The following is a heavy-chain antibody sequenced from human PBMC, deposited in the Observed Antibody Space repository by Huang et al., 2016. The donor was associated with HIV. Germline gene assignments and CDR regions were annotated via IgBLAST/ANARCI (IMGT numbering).Heavy chain of an antibody. CDR2: MSGSSSST. CDR3: AKGSERSLTGPKYQYYFDY. Sequence: EVQLLESGGGLVQPGGSLRLSCAASIFTFSTSAMSWVRQAPGKGLEVVSCMSGSSSSTYYADSVKGLFTITRDNSRNTLYLQMKSLGVEDTAIYYCAKGSERSLTGPKYQYYFDYWGQGTLVTVSS. CDR1: IFTFSTSA. V-gene: IGHV3-23*01. J-gene: IGHJ4*02. D-gene: IGHD3-3*01.